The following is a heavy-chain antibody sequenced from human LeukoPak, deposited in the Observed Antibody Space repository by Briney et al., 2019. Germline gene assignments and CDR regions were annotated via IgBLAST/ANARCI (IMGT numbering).Heavy chain of an antibody. CDR3: AELVLMVYAVYAFDI. CDR2: IRYDGSNK. D-gene: IGHD2-8*01. V-gene: IGHV3-30*02. CDR1: GFTFSSYG. J-gene: IGHJ3*02. Sequence: QPGGSLRLSCAASGFTFSSYGMHWVRQAPGKGLEWVAFIRYDGSNKYYADSVKGRFTISRDNSKNTLYLQMNSLRAEDTAVYYCAELVLMVYAVYAFDIWGQGTMVTVSS.